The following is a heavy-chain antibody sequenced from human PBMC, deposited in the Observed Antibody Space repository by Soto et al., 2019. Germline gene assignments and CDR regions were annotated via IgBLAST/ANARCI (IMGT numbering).Heavy chain of an antibody. J-gene: IGHJ6*02. CDR3: TRGDYETNYCYWYGMDV. V-gene: IGHV3-30*03. CDR2: MSYDGSKI. Sequence: QVQLVESGGGVVQPGRSLRVSCAASGFTFSSYGMHWVRQAPGKGLEWVAVMSYDGSKIDYAGSVKGRFTISRDNSKNTLYLQMNNLRLEDTAMYYCTRGDYETNYCYWYGMDVWGQGTTVIVS. CDR1: GFTFSSYG. D-gene: IGHD3-22*01.